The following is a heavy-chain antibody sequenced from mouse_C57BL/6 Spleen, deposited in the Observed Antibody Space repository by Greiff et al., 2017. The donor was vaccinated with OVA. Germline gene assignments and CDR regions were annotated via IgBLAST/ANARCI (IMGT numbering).Heavy chain of an antibody. CDR2: INPNNGGT. CDR3: ARTAPFAY. V-gene: IGHV1-26*01. CDR1: GYTFTDYY. J-gene: IGHJ3*01. Sequence: VQLQQSGPELVKPGASVKISCTASGYTFTDYYMNWVKQSHGKSLEWIGDINPNNGGTSYNQKFKGKATLTVDKSSSTAYMELRSLTSEDSAVYYCARTAPFAYWGQGTLVTVSA.